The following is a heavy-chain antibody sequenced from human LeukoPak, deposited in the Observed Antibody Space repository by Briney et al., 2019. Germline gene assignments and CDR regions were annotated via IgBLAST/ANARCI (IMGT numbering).Heavy chain of an antibody. CDR2: ISGSGGST. D-gene: IGHD3-16*01. Sequence: GGSLRLSCAASGFTFSSYAMSWLRQAPGQGLEWVSAISGSGGSTYYADSVKGRLTISRDNSKNTLYLQMNSLRAEDTAVYYCAKDLALIPGDAFDIWGCGTLVIVSS. J-gene: IGHJ2*01. CDR3: AKDLALIPGDAFDI. CDR1: GFTFSSYA. V-gene: IGHV3-23*01.